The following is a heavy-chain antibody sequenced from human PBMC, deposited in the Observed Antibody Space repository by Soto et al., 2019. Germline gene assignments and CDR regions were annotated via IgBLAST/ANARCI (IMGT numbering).Heavy chain of an antibody. V-gene: IGHV3-30*03. CDR3: ARSIGGSSYYPPDY. CDR2: MANDGSYQ. Sequence: QVQLVESGGGVVQPGGSLRLSCATSGFIFSTYGMQWVRQSPGEGLEWVAVMANDGSYQYYADSVKGRFIISRDNSKNTLYLQMDRLRRADTAVYYCARSIGGSSYYPPDYWGQGTLVTVSS. CDR1: GFIFSTYG. D-gene: IGHD2-15*01. J-gene: IGHJ4*02.